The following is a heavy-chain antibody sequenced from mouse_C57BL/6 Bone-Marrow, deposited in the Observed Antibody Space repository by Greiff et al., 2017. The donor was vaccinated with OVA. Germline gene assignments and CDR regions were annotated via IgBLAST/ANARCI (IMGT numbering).Heavy chain of an antibody. V-gene: IGHV1-69*01. CDR3: ARGGLLRYYYAMDD. CDR2: IDPSDSYT. J-gene: IGHJ4*01. D-gene: IGHD1-1*01. CDR1: GYTFTSYW. Sequence: QVQLQQPGAELVMPGASVKLSCKASGYTFTSYWMHWVKQRPGQGLEWIVEIDPSDSYTNYNQKFKGKSTLTVDKSSSTAYMQLSSLTSEDSAVYYCARGGLLRYYYAMDDWGQGTSVTVSS.